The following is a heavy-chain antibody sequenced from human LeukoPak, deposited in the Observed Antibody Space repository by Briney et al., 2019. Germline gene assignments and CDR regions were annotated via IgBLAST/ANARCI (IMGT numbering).Heavy chain of an antibody. D-gene: IGHD3-10*01. CDR3: ARQSRDGSKTRGYYFDY. Sequence: GESLKISCQVSGYSFINYWIGWVRQMPGKGLESMGIIYPADSDTTYSLSFQGQVTISADKSISTVYLQWSSLKASDTAMYYCARQSRDGSKTRGYYFDYWGQGTLVTVSS. CDR2: IYPADSDT. V-gene: IGHV5-51*01. J-gene: IGHJ4*02. CDR1: GYSFINYW.